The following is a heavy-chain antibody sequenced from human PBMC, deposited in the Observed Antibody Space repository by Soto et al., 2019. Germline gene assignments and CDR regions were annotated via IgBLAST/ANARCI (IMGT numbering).Heavy chain of an antibody. V-gene: IGHV4-31*03. J-gene: IGHJ6*03. CDR1: GGSISSGGYY. CDR2: IYYSGST. CDR3: ARLDVDIVATNYYYYMDV. Sequence: PSETLSLTCTVSGGSISSGGYYWSWIRQHPGKGLEWIGYIYYSGSTYYNPSLKSRVTISVDTSKNQFSLKLSSVTAADTAVYYCARLDVDIVATNYYYYMDVWGKGTTVTVSS. D-gene: IGHD5-12*01.